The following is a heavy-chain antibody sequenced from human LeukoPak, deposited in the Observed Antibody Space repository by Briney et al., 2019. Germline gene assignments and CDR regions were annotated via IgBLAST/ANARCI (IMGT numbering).Heavy chain of an antibody. CDR3: ARYGSGTYPRFDY. J-gene: IGHJ4*02. V-gene: IGHV4-59*08. CDR1: GGSISGYY. D-gene: IGHD3-10*01. CDR2: IYNSGST. Sequence: SETLSLTCTVSGGSISGYYWSWMRQSPGKGLEWIAYIYNSGSTNYNPSLQSRVTISVDTSKNQFSLNLSSVTAADTAVYYCARYGSGTYPRFDYWGQGTLVTVSS.